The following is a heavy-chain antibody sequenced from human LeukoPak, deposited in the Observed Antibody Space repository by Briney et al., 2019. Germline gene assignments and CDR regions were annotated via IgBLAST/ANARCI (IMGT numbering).Heavy chain of an antibody. CDR3: ATFSSIVVVPAAPFDY. CDR2: FDPEDGET. Sequence: ASVKVSCKVSGYTLTELSMHWVRQAPGKGLEWMGGFDPEDGETIYAQKFQGIVTMTEDTSTDTAYMELSSLRSEDTAVYYCATFSSIVVVPAAPFDYWGQGTLVTVSS. J-gene: IGHJ4*02. V-gene: IGHV1-24*01. D-gene: IGHD2-2*01. CDR1: GYTLTELS.